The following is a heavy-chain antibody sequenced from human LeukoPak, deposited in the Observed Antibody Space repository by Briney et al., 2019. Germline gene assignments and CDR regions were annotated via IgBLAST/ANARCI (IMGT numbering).Heavy chain of an antibody. J-gene: IGHJ4*02. CDR2: IWFDGSHE. CDR3: VRDLKRKAMRSGDI. Sequence: GGSLRLSCEASGFTFRSHGMHWVRQAPGKGLEWVAVIWFDGSHEYYVDSVKGRFTISRDNSKNTLYLRMNTLRGEDTAVYYCVRDLKRKAMRSGDIWGQGTLVTVSS. V-gene: IGHV3-33*01. CDR1: GFTFRSHG. D-gene: IGHD3-10*01.